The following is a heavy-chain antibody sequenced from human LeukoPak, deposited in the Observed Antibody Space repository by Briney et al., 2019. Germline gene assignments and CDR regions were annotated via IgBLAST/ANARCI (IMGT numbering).Heavy chain of an antibody. CDR2: VYYSGST. V-gene: IGHV4-39*01. J-gene: IGHJ4*02. CDR3: ARNVSAGYFDY. CDR1: GGSFTGTTYY. Sequence: SETLSLTCSVSGGSFTGTTYYWAWIRQPPGKGLEWIGSVYYSGSTSYSPSLKGRLTISVDTSKKQFSLRLSSVSAADTAVYYCARNVSAGYFDYWGQGTLVTVSS. D-gene: IGHD2-8*01.